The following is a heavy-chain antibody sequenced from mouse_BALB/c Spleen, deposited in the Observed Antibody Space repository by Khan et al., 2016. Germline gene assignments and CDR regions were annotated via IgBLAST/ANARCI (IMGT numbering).Heavy chain of an antibody. D-gene: IGHD2-1*01. Sequence: EVKLLESGGGLVQPGGSLKLSCAASGFDFSRYWMSWVRRAPGKGLEWIGEINPDTITIDYTPSLKDKFIISRDNAKNTLYLQMSEVRSEDTALYYCARGNYVPGSLDYWGQGTTLTVSS. J-gene: IGHJ2*01. CDR2: INPDTITI. CDR3: ARGNYVPGSLDY. V-gene: IGHV4-1*02. CDR1: GFDFSRYW.